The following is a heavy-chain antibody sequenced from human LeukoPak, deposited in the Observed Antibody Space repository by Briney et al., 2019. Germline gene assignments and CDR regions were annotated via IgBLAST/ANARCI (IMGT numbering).Heavy chain of an antibody. CDR3: AKDASPNPMPLFDY. CDR2: ISGSGGST. J-gene: IGHJ4*02. V-gene: IGHV3-23*01. D-gene: IGHD2-2*01. Sequence: GGSLRLSCAASGFTFSSYWMSWVRQAPGKGLEWVSDISGSGGSTHYADSVKGRFTISRDNSKNTLYLQMNSLRAEDTAVYYCAKDASPNPMPLFDYWGQGTLVTVSS. CDR1: GFTFSSYW.